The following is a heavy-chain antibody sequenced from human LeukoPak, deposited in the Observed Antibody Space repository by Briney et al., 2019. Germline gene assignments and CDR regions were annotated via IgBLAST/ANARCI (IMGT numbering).Heavy chain of an antibody. J-gene: IGHJ3*02. D-gene: IGHD3-3*01. CDR3: ARDHGGGLRFLPRVAFDI. V-gene: IGHV4-59*01. Sequence: PSETLSLTCTISGGSIISYYWSWIRQPPGKELEWLGYIYYSGSTSYNPSLKSRLTISLDASKKQFSLKLNSVTAADTAVYYCARDHGGGLRFLPRVAFDIWGQGTMVTVSS. CDR2: IYYSGST. CDR1: GGSIISYY.